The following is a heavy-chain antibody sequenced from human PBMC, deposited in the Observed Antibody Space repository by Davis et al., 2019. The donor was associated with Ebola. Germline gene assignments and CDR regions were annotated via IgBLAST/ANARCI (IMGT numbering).Heavy chain of an antibody. V-gene: IGHV3-23*01. D-gene: IGHD2-15*01. CDR1: GFTFSSYA. Sequence: GESLKISCAASGFTFSSYAMSWVRQAPGKGLEWVSAISGSGGSTYYADSVKGRFTISRDNSKNTLYLQMNSLRAEDTAVYYCAKGLGSIVVVVAATSFDYWGQGTLVTVSS. CDR2: ISGSGGST. J-gene: IGHJ4*02. CDR3: AKGLGSIVVVVAATSFDY.